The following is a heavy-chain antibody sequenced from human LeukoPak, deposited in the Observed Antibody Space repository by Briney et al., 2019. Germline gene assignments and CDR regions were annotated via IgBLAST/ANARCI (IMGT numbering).Heavy chain of an antibody. CDR1: GGSISSSSYY. CDR3: ARDGDYGDLDY. Sequence: PSETLSLTCTVSGGSISSSSYYWSWIRQPPGKGLEWIGYIYYSGSTNYNPSLKSRVTISVDTSKNQFSLKLSSVTAADTAVYYCARDGDYGDLDYWGQGTLVTVSS. D-gene: IGHD4-17*01. CDR2: IYYSGST. J-gene: IGHJ4*02. V-gene: IGHV4-61*01.